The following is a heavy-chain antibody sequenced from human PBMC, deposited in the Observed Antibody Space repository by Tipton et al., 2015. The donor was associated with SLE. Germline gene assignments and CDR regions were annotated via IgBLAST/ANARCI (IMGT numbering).Heavy chain of an antibody. V-gene: IGHV4-59*01. J-gene: IGHJ4*02. D-gene: IGHD3-16*01. CDR3: ARDLGGVGDFDY. Sequence: LRLSCTVSGGSISSYYWSWIRQPPGKGLEWIGYIHHSGSANYNPSLKSRVTISVDTSKTQFSLRLSSVTAADTAVYFCARDLGGVGDFDYWGQGTLVTVSS. CDR1: GGSISSYY. CDR2: IHHSGSA.